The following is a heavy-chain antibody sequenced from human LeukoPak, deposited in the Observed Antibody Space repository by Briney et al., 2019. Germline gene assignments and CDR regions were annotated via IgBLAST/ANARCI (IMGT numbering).Heavy chain of an antibody. Sequence: ASVKVSCKASGGTFSSYAISWVRQAPGQGLEWMGGIIPIFGTANYAQKFQGRVTITTDESTSTAYMELSSLRSEDTAVYYCARQDFGSPHYYYYMDVWGKGTTVTVSS. CDR3: ARQDFGSPHYYYYMDV. CDR1: GGTFSSYA. J-gene: IGHJ6*03. V-gene: IGHV1-69*05. CDR2: IIPIFGTA. D-gene: IGHD3-3*01.